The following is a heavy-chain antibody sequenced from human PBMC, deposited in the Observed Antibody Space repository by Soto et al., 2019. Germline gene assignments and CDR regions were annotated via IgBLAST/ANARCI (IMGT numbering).Heavy chain of an antibody. CDR3: AREGRLAVAGPDY. J-gene: IGHJ4*02. CDR2: ISISSTTI. Sequence: GGSLRLSCVVSGFSFSSYSINWVRQAPGKGLEWVSYISISSTTIYYADSVKGRFIISRDNAKNSLYLQMNSLRDEDTAVYYCAREGRLAVAGPDYWGQGTLVTVSS. CDR1: GFSFSSYS. D-gene: IGHD6-19*01. V-gene: IGHV3-48*02.